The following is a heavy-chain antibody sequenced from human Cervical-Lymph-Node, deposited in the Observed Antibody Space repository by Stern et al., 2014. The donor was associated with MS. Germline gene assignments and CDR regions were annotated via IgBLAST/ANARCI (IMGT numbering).Heavy chain of an antibody. CDR1: GYTFTTYG. CDR2: INTNTGNP. D-gene: IGHD4-17*01. J-gene: IGHJ4*02. CDR3: ARYAPMVTTDFDY. V-gene: IGHV7-4-1*02. Sequence: VQLVESGSELKKPGASVKVSCKASGYTFTTYGMNWVRQAPGQGLEWMGWINTNTGNPKSAQDFTGRFVFSLDTSVTTAYLQIRSLKAEDTAVYYCARYAPMVTTDFDYWGQGTLVSVST.